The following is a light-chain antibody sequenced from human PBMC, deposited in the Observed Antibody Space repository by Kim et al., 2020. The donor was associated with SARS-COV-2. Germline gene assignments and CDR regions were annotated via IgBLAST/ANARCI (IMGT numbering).Light chain of an antibody. CDR2: GNS. J-gene: IGLJ2*01. V-gene: IGLV1-40*01. Sequence: RVTISCAGSHSNIGEGYDVHWYRHLPGTATNPLISGNSDRPYGVPDRFSGSNSGTSASLAITGLQAEDQADYYCQSYDSSLSGSVFGGGTQLTVL. CDR1: HSNIGEGYD. CDR3: QSYDSSLSGSV.